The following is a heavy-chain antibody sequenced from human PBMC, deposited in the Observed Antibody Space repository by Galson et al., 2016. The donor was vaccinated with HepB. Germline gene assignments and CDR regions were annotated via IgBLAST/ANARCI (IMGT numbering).Heavy chain of an antibody. CDR1: GFTFSSSA. Sequence: SLRLSCAVSGFTFSSSALHWVRQAPGKGLQWVALISYDGRDKYYADSVKGRFTISRDTVNKTLCLQMNSLRAEDTALYYCVKNLGFRESVYGLDVWGKGTTVIVSS. D-gene: IGHD3-10*01. V-gene: IGHV3-30*17. CDR3: VKNLGFRESVYGLDV. CDR2: ISYDGRDK. J-gene: IGHJ6*04.